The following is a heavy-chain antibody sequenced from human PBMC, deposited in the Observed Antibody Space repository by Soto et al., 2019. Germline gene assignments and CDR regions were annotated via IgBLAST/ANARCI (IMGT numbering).Heavy chain of an antibody. CDR2: IYKSATT. V-gene: IGHV4-31*03. CDR3: ARDPAP. CDR1: GGSISTGGYY. J-gene: IGHJ5*02. Sequence: QVQLQESGPGLVKPSQTLSLTCTVSGGSISTGGYYWSWIRQHPGKGLEWIGYIYKSATTYYNPSLKSRVTISVDTSKNPFSLKLSSVTVGDTAVYYCARDPAPWGQGALVTVSS.